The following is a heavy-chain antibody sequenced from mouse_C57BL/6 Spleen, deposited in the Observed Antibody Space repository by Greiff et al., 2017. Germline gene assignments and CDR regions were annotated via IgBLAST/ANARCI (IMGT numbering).Heavy chain of an antibody. Sequence: QVQLQQPGAELVKPGASVKLSCKASGYTFTSYWMQWVKQRPGQGLEWIGEIDPSDSYTNYNQKFKGKATLTVNTSSSTAYMPLSSLTSEDSAVYYCARWDVYSPLAMDYWGQGTSVTVSS. CDR1: GYTFTSYW. J-gene: IGHJ4*01. CDR3: ARWDVYSPLAMDY. CDR2: IDPSDSYT. V-gene: IGHV1-50*01. D-gene: IGHD2-3*01.